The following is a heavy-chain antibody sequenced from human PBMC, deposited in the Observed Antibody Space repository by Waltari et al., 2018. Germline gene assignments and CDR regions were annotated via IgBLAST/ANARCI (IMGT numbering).Heavy chain of an antibody. CDR2: IFHTEAT. Sequence: QVQLQESGPGLVKPSGTLSLTCAVSGGSITSLNWWTWVRQPPGKGLDWIGEIFHTEATSYNPSLKSRLTISVDKSKNQFSLKLSSVTVADTAVYYCVRAGYCSRSGCRTWAWDWGQGTLVTVSS. D-gene: IGHD2-2*01. CDR1: GGSITSLNW. CDR3: VRAGYCSRSGCRTWAWD. V-gene: IGHV4-4*02. J-gene: IGHJ4*02.